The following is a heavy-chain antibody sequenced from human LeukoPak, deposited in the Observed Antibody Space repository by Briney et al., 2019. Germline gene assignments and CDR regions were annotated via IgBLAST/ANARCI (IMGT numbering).Heavy chain of an antibody. CDR3: ARDVRIVGATVFDY. CDR1: GGSISSSSYY. D-gene: IGHD1-26*01. Sequence: SETLSLTCTVSGGSISSSSYYWGWIRQPPGKGLEWIGSIYYSGSTYYNPSLESRVTISVDTSKNQFSLKLSSVTAADTAVYYCARDVRIVGATVFDYWGQGTLVTVSS. CDR2: IYYSGST. J-gene: IGHJ4*02. V-gene: IGHV4-39*07.